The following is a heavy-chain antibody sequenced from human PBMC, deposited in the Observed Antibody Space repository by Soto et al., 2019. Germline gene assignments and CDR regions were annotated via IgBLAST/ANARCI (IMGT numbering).Heavy chain of an antibody. D-gene: IGHD5-12*01. J-gene: IGHJ4*02. CDR3: ARVVSGYDDY. Sequence: SETLSLTCTVSGYSISSGYYWGWIRQPPGKGLEWIGSIYHSGSTYYNPSLKSRVTISVDTSKNQFSLKLSSVTAADTAVYYCARVVSGYDDYWGQGTLVTVSS. V-gene: IGHV4-38-2*02. CDR2: IYHSGST. CDR1: GYSISSGYY.